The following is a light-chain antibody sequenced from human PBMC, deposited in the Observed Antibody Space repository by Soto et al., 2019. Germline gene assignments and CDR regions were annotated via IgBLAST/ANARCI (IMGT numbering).Light chain of an antibody. CDR2: GAS. CDR1: HSVISSY. V-gene: IGKV3-20*01. J-gene: IGKJ1*01. CDR3: HQYDSSPRT. Sequence: EIVLTQSTGTLSLSPGERATLSCRASHSVISSYLAWYQQKPGQAPRLLIYGASSRATGIPARFSGSGSGTDFTLTISRLQPEDFAVYYCHQYDSSPRTFAQGTKVAIK.